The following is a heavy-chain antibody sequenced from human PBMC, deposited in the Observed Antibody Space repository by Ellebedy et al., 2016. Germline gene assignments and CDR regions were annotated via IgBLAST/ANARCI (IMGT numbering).Heavy chain of an antibody. CDR1: GGSISSSSYY. D-gene: IGHD3-3*01. V-gene: IGHV4-61*05. J-gene: IGHJ6*02. CDR2: IYYSGST. Sequence: SETLSLTCTVSGGSISSSSYYWGWIRQPPGKGLEWIGYIYYSGSTNYNPSLKSRVTISVDTSKNQFSLKLSSVTAADTAVYYCAREGSGYYNYYYYYGMDVWGQGTTVTVSS. CDR3: AREGSGYYNYYYYYGMDV.